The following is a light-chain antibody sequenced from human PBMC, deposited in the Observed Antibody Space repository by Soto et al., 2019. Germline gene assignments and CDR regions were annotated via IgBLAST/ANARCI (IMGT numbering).Light chain of an antibody. CDR3: QQYGSTPT. CDR2: DAS. Sequence: ESVLTQSPATLSLSPGERATLSCRASQSVSSYLAWYQQKPGQAPRLLIYDASNRATGIPARFSGSGSGTDFTLTISSLEPEDFAVYYCQQYGSTPTFGQGTKVDIK. V-gene: IGKV3-11*01. J-gene: IGKJ1*01. CDR1: QSVSSY.